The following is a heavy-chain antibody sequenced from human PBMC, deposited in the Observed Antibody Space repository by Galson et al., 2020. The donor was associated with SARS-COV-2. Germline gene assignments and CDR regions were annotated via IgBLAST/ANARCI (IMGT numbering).Heavy chain of an antibody. V-gene: IGHV4-31*03. CDR1: GDSINSGGYY. CDR2: IYYSGST. J-gene: IGHJ5*02. D-gene: IGHD2-2*01. Sequence: SQTLSLTCTISGDSINSGGYYWTWIRQHPGKGLEWIGDIYYSGSTSYNPSLKNRVTIPLDMSKTEFSLRLSSVTAADTAVDYCARGREPYCCRTNGPRLSWFGPWGQGTLVTVSS. CDR3: ARGREPYCCRTNGPRLSWFGP.